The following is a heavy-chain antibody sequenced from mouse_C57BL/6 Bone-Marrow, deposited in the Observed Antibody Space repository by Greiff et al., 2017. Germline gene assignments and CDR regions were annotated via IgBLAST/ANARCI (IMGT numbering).Heavy chain of an antibody. D-gene: IGHD1-1*01. CDR3: ATGYYYCSSYSDWYFDV. V-gene: IGHV1-4*01. CDR2: INPSSGYT. J-gene: IGHJ1*03. Sequence: QVQLQQSGAELARPGASVKMSCKASGYTFTSYTMHWVKQRPGQGLEWIGYINPSSGYTKYNQKFKDKATLTADKSSSTAYMQLSILTSDDSAVSYGATGYYYCSSYSDWYFDVGGTGTTVTVSS. CDR1: GYTFTSYT.